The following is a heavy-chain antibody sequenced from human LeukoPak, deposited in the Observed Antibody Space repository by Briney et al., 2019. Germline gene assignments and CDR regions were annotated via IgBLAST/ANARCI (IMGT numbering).Heavy chain of an antibody. D-gene: IGHD3-22*01. CDR2: IFSSGPT. CDR1: GFNVSNNY. CDR3: ARDWTYYYDSSGYPRDAFDI. J-gene: IGHJ3*02. Sequence: GGSVRLSCAASGFNVSNNYMNWVRQAPGKGLEWVSVIFSSGPTYYADSVKGRFTISRDNAKNSLYLQMNSLRAEDTAVYYCARDWTYYYDSSGYPRDAFDIWGQGTMVTVSS. V-gene: IGHV3-53*01.